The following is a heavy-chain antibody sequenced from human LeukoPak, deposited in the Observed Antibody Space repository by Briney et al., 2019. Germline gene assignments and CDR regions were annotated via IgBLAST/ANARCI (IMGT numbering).Heavy chain of an antibody. CDR3: ARDRGHPPDYYYYYMDV. Sequence: GASVKVSCKASGYTFTGYYMHWVRQAPGQGLEWMGWINPNSGGTNYAQKFQGRVTMTRDTSISTAYMELSRLRSDDAAVYYCARDRGHPPDYYYYYMDVWGKGTTVTVSS. CDR2: INPNSGGT. CDR1: GYTFTGYY. J-gene: IGHJ6*03. V-gene: IGHV1-2*02. D-gene: IGHD1-14*01.